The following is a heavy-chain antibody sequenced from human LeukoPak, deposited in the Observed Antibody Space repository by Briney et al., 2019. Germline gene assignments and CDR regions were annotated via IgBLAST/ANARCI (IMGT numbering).Heavy chain of an antibody. Sequence: GESLKISCGASGYRFTTYWIAWVRQMPGKGLEWMGIIYPGDSDTRYSPSFEGQVTISADKSITTAYLQWSSLKASDTAMYYCARQITDQSSGYDSIDYWGQGTLVTVSS. D-gene: IGHD5-12*01. CDR2: IYPGDSDT. V-gene: IGHV5-51*01. CDR1: GYRFTTYW. J-gene: IGHJ4*02. CDR3: ARQITDQSSGYDSIDY.